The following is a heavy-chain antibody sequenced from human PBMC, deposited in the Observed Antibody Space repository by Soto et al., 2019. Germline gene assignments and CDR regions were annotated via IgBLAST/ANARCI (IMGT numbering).Heavy chain of an antibody. Sequence: GSLRLSCAASGFTFSSYAMHWVRQAPGKGLEWVAVISYDGSNKYYADSVKGRFTISRDNSKNTLYLQMNSLRAEDTAVYYCAKDSSGYYRTGVGFDYWGQGTLVTSPQ. CDR3: AKDSSGYYRTGVGFDY. CDR2: ISYDGSNK. J-gene: IGHJ4*02. V-gene: IGHV3-30-3*01. CDR1: GFTFSSYA. D-gene: IGHD3-22*01.